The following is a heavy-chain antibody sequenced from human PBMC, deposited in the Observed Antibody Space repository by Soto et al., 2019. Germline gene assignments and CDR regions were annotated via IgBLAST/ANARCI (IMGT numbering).Heavy chain of an antibody. CDR3: ACSYYDFWSGSRPLYYYGMDV. CDR2: INPNSGGT. V-gene: IGHV1-2*02. D-gene: IGHD3-3*01. CDR1: GYTFTGYY. J-gene: IGHJ6*02. Sequence: VASVKVSCKASGYTFTGYYMHWVRQAPGQGLEWMGWINPNSGGTNYAQKFQGRVTMTRDTSISTAYMELSRLRSDDTAVYYCACSYYDFWSGSRPLYYYGMDVWGQGTTVTVSS.